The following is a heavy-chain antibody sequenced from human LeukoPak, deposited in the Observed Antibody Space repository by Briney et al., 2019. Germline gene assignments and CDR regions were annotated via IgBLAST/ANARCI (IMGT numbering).Heavy chain of an antibody. J-gene: IGHJ4*01. CDR2: ISAYNGNT. CDR3: AREDCTNGVCYTGGY. V-gene: IGHV1-18*01. Sequence: GASVKVSCKASGYTFTSYGISWLRQAPGQGLEWMGWISAYNGNTNYAQKLQGRVTMTKDTSTSTAYMELRSLRSDDTAVYYCAREDCTNGVCYTGGYWGQGTLVTVSS. CDR1: GYTFTSYG. D-gene: IGHD2-8*01.